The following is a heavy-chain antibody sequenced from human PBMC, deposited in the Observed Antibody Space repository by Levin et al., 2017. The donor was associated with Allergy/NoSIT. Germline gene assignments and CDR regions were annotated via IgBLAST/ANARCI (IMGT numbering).Heavy chain of an antibody. CDR1: GFTFSSYG. V-gene: IGHV3-33*01. CDR2: IWYDGSNK. D-gene: IGHD6-19*01. CDR3: AREETIAVAGSRIKYYYGMDV. Sequence: GESLKISCAASGFTFSSYGMHWVRQAPGKGLEWVAVIWYDGSNKYYADSVKGRFTISRDNSKNTLYLQMNSLRAEDTAVYYCAREETIAVAGSRIKYYYGMDVWGQGTTVTVSS. J-gene: IGHJ6*02.